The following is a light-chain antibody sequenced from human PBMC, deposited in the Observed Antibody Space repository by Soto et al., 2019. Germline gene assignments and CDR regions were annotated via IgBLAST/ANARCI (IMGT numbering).Light chain of an antibody. CDR3: QQYGSSLLT. V-gene: IGKV3-20*01. CDR2: GAS. Sequence: EIVLTQSPGTLSLSPGERATLSCRASQSVSSSYLAWYQQKPGQAPRLLIYGASSRATGIPDRFSGSGSGTDFTLTSSRLEPEDVAVYYCQQYGSSLLTFGGGTEVEIK. J-gene: IGKJ4*02. CDR1: QSVSSSY.